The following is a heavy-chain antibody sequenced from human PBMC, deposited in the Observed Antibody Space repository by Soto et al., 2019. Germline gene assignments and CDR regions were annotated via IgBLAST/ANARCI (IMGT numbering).Heavy chain of an antibody. V-gene: IGHV1-18*01. J-gene: IGHJ3*02. CDR3: ARCDLSGSYFNTPRKCRGMAFDI. D-gene: IGHD1-26*01. CDR1: GYTFTSYG. Sequence: QVQLVQSGAEVKKPGASVKVSCKASGYTFTSYGIRWVRQAPGQGLEWMGWISAYNGNTNYAQKLQGRVTMTTDTSTSTAYMELRSLRSDDTAVYYCARCDLSGSYFNTPRKCRGMAFDIWGQGTMVTVSS. CDR2: ISAYNGNT.